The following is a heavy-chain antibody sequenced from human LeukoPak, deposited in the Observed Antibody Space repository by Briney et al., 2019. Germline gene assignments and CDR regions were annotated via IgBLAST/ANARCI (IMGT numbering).Heavy chain of an antibody. CDR2: ISGSGGST. Sequence: GGSLGLSCAASGFTFSSYAMSWVRQAPGKGLEWVSAISGSGGSTYYADSVKGRFTISRDNSKNTLYLQMNSLRAEDTAVYYCAKDSLMITFGGVMTGGFDYWGQGTLVTVSS. CDR1: GFTFSSYA. V-gene: IGHV3-23*01. D-gene: IGHD3-16*01. J-gene: IGHJ4*02. CDR3: AKDSLMITFGGVMTGGFDY.